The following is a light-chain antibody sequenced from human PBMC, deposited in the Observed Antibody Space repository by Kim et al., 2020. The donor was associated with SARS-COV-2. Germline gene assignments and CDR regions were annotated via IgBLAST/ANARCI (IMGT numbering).Light chain of an antibody. J-gene: IGLJ2*01. CDR2: INN. V-gene: IGLV1-44*01. Sequence: QSVLTQPPSASGTPGQTVTISCSGSSSNIGSNSVNWYQQHPGTAPKHLIYINNQRPSGVPDRFSASKSGTSASLAISALHSEDEADYYCAAWDDSPNGPVFGGGTQLTVL. CDR3: AAWDDSPNGPV. CDR1: SSNIGSNS.